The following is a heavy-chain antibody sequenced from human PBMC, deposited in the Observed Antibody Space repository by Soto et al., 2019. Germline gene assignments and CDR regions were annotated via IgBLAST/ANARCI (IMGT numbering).Heavy chain of an antibody. CDR1: GGTFSSNV. Sequence: QVQLVQSGAEVKKPGSSVKVSCKASGGTFSSNVFTWVRQAPGQGLEWMGRLIPPFGTPIYAQKFQGRLTITADESTSTAYMALSSLTSDDTAIYYCARGTGVTFGGVTREFDYWGRGTLVTVFS. D-gene: IGHD3-16*01. J-gene: IGHJ4*02. CDR2: LIPPFGTP. CDR3: ARGTGVTFGGVTREFDY. V-gene: IGHV1-69*01.